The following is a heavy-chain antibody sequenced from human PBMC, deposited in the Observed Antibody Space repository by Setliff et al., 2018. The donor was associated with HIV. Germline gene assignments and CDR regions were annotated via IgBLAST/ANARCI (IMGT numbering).Heavy chain of an antibody. CDR2: INHSGTT. J-gene: IGHJ6*03. V-gene: IGHV4-30-4*08. CDR1: GGPIRSGDYF. Sequence: SETLSLTCSVSGGPIRSGDYFWTWIRQTPDKGLEWIGDINHSGTTNYNLSLKSRTTLSLDTSKNQLSLKLTSVVAADTGLYFCARGRDASTWYLSHFYSYYYLDVWGNGTTVTVSS. CDR3: ARGRDASTWYLSHFYSYYYLDV. D-gene: IGHD6-13*01.